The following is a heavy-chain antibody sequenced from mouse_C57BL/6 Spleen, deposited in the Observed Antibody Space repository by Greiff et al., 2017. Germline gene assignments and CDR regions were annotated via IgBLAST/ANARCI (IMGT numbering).Heavy chain of an antibody. CDR3: ARWGDYYAMDY. CDR1: GYTFTSYW. Sequence: QVQLQQPGAELVRPGTSVKLSCKASGYTFTSYWMHWLKQRPGQGLEWIGVIDPSDSYTNYNQKFKGKATLTVDTSSSTAYMQLSSLTSEDSAVYYCARWGDYYAMDYWGQGTSVTVSS. CDR2: IDPSDSYT. J-gene: IGHJ4*01. V-gene: IGHV1-59*01.